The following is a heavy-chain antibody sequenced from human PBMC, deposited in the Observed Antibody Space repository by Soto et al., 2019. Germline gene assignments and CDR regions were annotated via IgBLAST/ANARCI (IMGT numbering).Heavy chain of an antibody. D-gene: IGHD1-26*01. CDR2: INHSGST. CDR3: ARGRTVTLAAGRYYYMDV. V-gene: IGHV4-34*01. J-gene: IGHJ6*03. Sequence: SETLSLTCAVYGGSFSGYYWSWIRQPPGKGLEWIGEINHSGSTNYNPSLKSRVTISVDTSKNQFSLKLSSVTAADTAVYYCARGRTVTLAAGRYYYMDVWGKGTTVTVSS. CDR1: GGSFSGYY.